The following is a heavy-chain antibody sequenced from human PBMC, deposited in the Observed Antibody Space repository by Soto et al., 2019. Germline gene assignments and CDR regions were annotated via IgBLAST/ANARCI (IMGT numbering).Heavy chain of an antibody. Sequence: GGSLSLSCAASGFTFSSYEMNWVRQTPGKGLEWVSYISSSGSTIYYADSVKGRFTISRDNAKNSLYLQMNSLRAEDTAVYYCARDEGGYYYYGMDVWGQGTTVTVSS. CDR3: ARDEGGYYYYGMDV. D-gene: IGHD1-26*01. CDR2: ISSSGSTI. V-gene: IGHV3-48*03. J-gene: IGHJ6*02. CDR1: GFTFSSYE.